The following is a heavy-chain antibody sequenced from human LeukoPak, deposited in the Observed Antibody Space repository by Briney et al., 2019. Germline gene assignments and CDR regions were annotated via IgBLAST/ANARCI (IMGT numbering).Heavy chain of an antibody. D-gene: IGHD3-22*01. CDR1: GYTFTGYY. CDR3: ASCYYDSSGYYYFDY. Sequence: ASVKVSCKASGYTFTGYYIHWVRQAPGQGLEWMGWISPNNGGTNYAQKFRGRVTMTRDTSNRTSYMELSRLRSDDTALYYCASCYYDSSGYYYFDYWGQGTLVTVSS. J-gene: IGHJ4*02. CDR2: ISPNNGGT. V-gene: IGHV1-2*02.